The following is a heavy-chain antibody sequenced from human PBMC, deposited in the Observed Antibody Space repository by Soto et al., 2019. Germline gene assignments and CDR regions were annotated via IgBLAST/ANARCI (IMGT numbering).Heavy chain of an antibody. Sequence: GGSLRLSCAASGFSFRSYYMNWVRQAPGKGLEWVSSISSSSSYIIKYVGSVQGRFTISRDNAKNSLYLQMNSLRAEDTAVYYCARVGTYYGSGSPYYSDYWGQGTLVTVSS. CDR3: ARVGTYYGSGSPYYSDY. CDR2: ISSSSSYII. CDR1: GFSFRSYY. D-gene: IGHD3-10*01. V-gene: IGHV3-21*01. J-gene: IGHJ4*02.